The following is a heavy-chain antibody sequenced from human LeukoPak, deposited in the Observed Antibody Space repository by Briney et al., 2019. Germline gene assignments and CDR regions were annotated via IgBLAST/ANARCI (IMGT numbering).Heavy chain of an antibody. CDR2: ISYDGSNK. CDR3: AELGITMIGGV. V-gene: IGHV3-30*18. CDR1: GFTLSSYG. D-gene: IGHD3-10*02. Sequence: GGSLRLSCAASGFTLSSYGMHWVRQGPGKGLEWVAIISYDGSNKYYGDSVKGRFTISRDNSKNTLFLQMNSLRAEDTAVYYCAELGITMIGGVWGKGTTVTISS. J-gene: IGHJ6*04.